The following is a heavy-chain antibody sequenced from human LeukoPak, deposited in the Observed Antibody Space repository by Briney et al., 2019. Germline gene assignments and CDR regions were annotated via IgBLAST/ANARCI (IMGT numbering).Heavy chain of an antibody. CDR1: GGSFSGYY. J-gene: IGHJ6*03. D-gene: IGHD2-15*01. Sequence: SETLTLTCAVYGGSFSGYYWSWIRQPPGKGLEWIGGINHSGSTNYNPSLKSRVTISVDTSKNQFSLKLSSVTAADTAVYYCARRVGYCSGGSCYYYYMDVWGKGTTVTISS. CDR2: INHSGST. CDR3: ARRVGYCSGGSCYYYYMDV. V-gene: IGHV4-34*01.